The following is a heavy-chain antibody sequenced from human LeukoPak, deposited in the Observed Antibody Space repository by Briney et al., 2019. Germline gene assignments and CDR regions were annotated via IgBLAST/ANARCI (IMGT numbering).Heavy chain of an antibody. CDR2: INHSGST. CDR3: ARLLYGDYATLRYYYYYMDV. Sequence: PSETLSLTCAVYGGSFSGYYWSWIRQPPGKGLEWIGEINHSGSTNYNPSLKSRVTISIDTSKNQFSLKLSSVTAADTAVYYCARLLYGDYATLRYYYYYMDVWGKGTTVTVSS. CDR1: GGSFSGYY. D-gene: IGHD4-17*01. J-gene: IGHJ6*03. V-gene: IGHV4-34*01.